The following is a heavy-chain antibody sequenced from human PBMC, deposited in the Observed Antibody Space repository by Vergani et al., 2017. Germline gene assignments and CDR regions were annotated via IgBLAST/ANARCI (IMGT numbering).Heavy chain of an antibody. D-gene: IGHD3-22*01. CDR3: ARGYYDSSGYCLFDY. CDR1: GGSISSYY. V-gene: IGHV4-59*01. Sequence: QVQLQESGPGLVKPSETLSLTCTVSGGSISSYYWSWIRQPPGKGLEWIGYIYYSGSTNYNPSLKSRVTISVDTSKNQFTLKRSSVTAADTAVYYCARGYYDSSGYCLFDYWGQGTLVTVSS. J-gene: IGHJ4*02. CDR2: IYYSGST.